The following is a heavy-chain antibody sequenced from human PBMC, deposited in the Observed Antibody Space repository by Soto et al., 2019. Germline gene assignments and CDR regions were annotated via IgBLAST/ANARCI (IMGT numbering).Heavy chain of an antibody. Sequence: QVQLVQSGAEVKKPGSSVKVSCKASGGTFSSYAISWVRQAPGQGLEWMGGIIPIFGTAIYAQKFQGRVTXTXDXXTSTAYMGLSSLRSEDTAVYYCASRRGGTIWYFDLWGRGTLVTVSS. D-gene: IGHD2-15*01. CDR2: IIPIFGTA. CDR1: GGTFSSYA. CDR3: ASRRGGTIWYFDL. J-gene: IGHJ2*01. V-gene: IGHV1-69*05.